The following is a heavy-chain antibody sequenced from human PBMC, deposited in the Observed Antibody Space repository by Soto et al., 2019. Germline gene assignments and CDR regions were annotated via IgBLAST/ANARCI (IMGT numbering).Heavy chain of an antibody. CDR1: RFSFSTYG. D-gene: IGHD5-18*01. V-gene: IGHV3-30*18. CDR2: ISYDGGEK. CDR3: AKDWIYNYDTESFHI. Sequence: QVHLVESGGGVVQPGRSLRLSCAASRFSFSTYGMHWVRQPPGKGLEWVAVISYDGGEKYYADSVKGRFTISRDNSTNTLYLQMDSLSTEDTAVYFCAKDWIYNYDTESFHIWGQGTMVTVSS. J-gene: IGHJ3*02.